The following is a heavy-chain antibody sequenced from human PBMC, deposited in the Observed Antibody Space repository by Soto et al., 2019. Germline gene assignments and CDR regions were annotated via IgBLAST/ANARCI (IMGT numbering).Heavy chain of an antibody. CDR2: ISYDGSNK. Sequence: QVQLVESGGGVVQPGRSLRLSCAASGFTFSSYAMHWVRQAPGKGLEWVAVISYDGSNKYYADSVKGRFSISRDNSKNTLYLQMNSLRAEDTAVYYCARDNAGDSRGSIDYWGQGTLVTVSS. D-gene: IGHD3-22*01. J-gene: IGHJ4*02. V-gene: IGHV3-30-3*01. CDR3: ARDNAGDSRGSIDY. CDR1: GFTFSSYA.